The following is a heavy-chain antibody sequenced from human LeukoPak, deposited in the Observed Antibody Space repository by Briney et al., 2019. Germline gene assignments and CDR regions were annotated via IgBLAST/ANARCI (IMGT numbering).Heavy chain of an antibody. D-gene: IGHD3-22*01. Sequence: GGSLRLSCAASGFTFSSYSMNWVRQAPGKGLEWVSSISSSSSYIYYADSAKGRFTISRDNAKNSLYLQINSLRAEDTAVYYCARDEDSSGYCDYWGQGTLVTVSS. J-gene: IGHJ4*02. V-gene: IGHV3-21*01. CDR3: ARDEDSSGYCDY. CDR2: ISSSSSYI. CDR1: GFTFSSYS.